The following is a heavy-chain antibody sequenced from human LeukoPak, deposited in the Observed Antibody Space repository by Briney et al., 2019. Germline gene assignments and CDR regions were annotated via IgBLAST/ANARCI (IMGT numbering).Heavy chain of an antibody. V-gene: IGHV3-23*01. CDR2: ISGSGGST. J-gene: IGHJ4*02. Sequence: GGSLRLSCAASGFTFSSYAMSWVRQAPGKGLEWVSAISGSGGSTYYADSVRGRFTISRDNSKNTLYLQMNSLRAEDTAVYYCARDRAISGFIDYWGQGTLVTVSS. D-gene: IGHD3-22*01. CDR1: GFTFSSYA. CDR3: ARDRAISGFIDY.